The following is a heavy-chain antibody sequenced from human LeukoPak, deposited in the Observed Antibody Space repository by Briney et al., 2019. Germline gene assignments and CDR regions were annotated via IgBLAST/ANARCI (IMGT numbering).Heavy chain of an antibody. V-gene: IGHV1-18*04. CDR2: ISAYNGNT. Sequence: GESLKISCKGSGYSFTSYWIGWVRQAPGQGLEWMGWISAYNGNTNYAQKLQGRVTMTTDTSTSTAYMELRSLRSDDTAVYYCARVPQIDAFDIWGQGTMVTVSS. J-gene: IGHJ3*02. CDR3: ARVPQIDAFDI. CDR1: GYSFTSYW.